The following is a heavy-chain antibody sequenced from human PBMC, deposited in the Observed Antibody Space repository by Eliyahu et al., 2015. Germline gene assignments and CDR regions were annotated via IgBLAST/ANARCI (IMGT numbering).Heavy chain of an antibody. CDR2: ISYDGSNK. Sequence: RQAPGKGLEWVAVISYDGSNKYYADSVKGRFTISRDNSKNTLYLQMNSLRAEDTAVYYCAKDHGAGGRNYYYYGMDVWGQGTTVTVSS. D-gene: IGHD1-26*01. CDR3: AKDHGAGGRNYYYYGMDV. V-gene: IGHV3-30*18. J-gene: IGHJ6*02.